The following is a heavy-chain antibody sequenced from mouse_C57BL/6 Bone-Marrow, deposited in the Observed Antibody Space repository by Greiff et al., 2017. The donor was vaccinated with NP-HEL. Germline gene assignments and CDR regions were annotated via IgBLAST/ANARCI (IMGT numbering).Heavy chain of an antibody. CDR1: GYTFTSYW. Sequence: QVQLQQPGAELVRPGSSVKLSCKASGYTFTSYWMHWVKQRPIQGLEWIGNIDPSDSETHYNQKFKDKATLTVDKSSSTAYMQLSSLTSEDSAVYYCARWDGYDRGYYFDYWGQGTTLTVSS. V-gene: IGHV1-52*01. D-gene: IGHD2-2*01. CDR2: IDPSDSET. J-gene: IGHJ2*01. CDR3: ARWDGYDRGYYFDY.